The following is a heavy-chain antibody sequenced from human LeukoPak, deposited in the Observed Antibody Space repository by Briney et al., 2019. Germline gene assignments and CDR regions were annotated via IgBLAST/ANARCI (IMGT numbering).Heavy chain of an antibody. Sequence: SETLSLTCTVSGGSISSHYWSWIRQPPGKGLEWIGYIYYSGSTNYNPSLKSRVTISVDTSKNQFSLKLSCVTAADTAVYYCARVRRYCSSTSCYSRYYFDYWGQGTLVTVSS. CDR3: ARVRRYCSSTSCYSRYYFDY. CDR2: IYYSGST. CDR1: GGSISSHY. J-gene: IGHJ4*02. V-gene: IGHV4-59*11. D-gene: IGHD2-2*01.